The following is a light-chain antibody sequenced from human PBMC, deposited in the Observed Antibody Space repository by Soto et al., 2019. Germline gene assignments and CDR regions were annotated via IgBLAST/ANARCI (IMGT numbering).Light chain of an antibody. Sequence: QSALTQPRSVSGSPGQSVTISCTGTGSDVGRYTYVSWYQQHPGKAPKLMIYDVSKRPSGVPDRFSGSKSGNTASLTISGLQAEDGADFYCCSYAESYSLVFGGGTKLTVL. CDR2: DVS. J-gene: IGLJ2*01. CDR1: GSDVGRYTY. CDR3: CSYAESYSLV. V-gene: IGLV2-11*01.